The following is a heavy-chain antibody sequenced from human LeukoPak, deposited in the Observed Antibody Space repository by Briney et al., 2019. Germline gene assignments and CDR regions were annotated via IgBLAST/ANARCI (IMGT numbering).Heavy chain of an antibody. V-gene: IGHV3-48*03. D-gene: IGHD1-26*01. CDR1: GFTFISYE. CDR2: ISSSGSTI. CDR3: ARDPYNGAYGNDYYYYMDV. Sequence: GGSLRLSCAASGFTFISYEMNWVRQAPGKGLEWVSYISSSGSTIYYADSVKGRFTISRDNAKNSLYLQMDSLGHEDTAVYYCARDPYNGAYGNDYYYYMDVWGKGTTV. J-gene: IGHJ6*03.